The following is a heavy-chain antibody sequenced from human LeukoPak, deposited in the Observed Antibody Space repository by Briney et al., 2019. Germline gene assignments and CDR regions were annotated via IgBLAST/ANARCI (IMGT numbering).Heavy chain of an antibody. CDR3: ARGAVRWLQWDGFDY. CDR2: INPSGGST. Sequence: GASVNVSCKASGYTFTSYYMHWVRQAPGQGLEWMGIINPSGGSTSYAQRFQGRVTMTRDTSISTAYMELSRLRSDDTAVYYCARGAVRWLQWDGFDYWGQGTLVTVSS. J-gene: IGHJ4*02. D-gene: IGHD5-24*01. CDR1: GYTFTSYY. V-gene: IGHV1-46*01.